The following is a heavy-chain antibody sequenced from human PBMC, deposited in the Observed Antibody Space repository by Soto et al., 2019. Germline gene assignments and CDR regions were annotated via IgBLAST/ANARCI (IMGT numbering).Heavy chain of an antibody. CDR2: IYYSGST. CDR1: GGSISSSSYY. CDR3: ARQPGGYCSGGSCYDANNWFDP. Sequence: SETLSLTCTVSGGSISSSSYYWGWIRQPPGKGLEWIGSIYYSGSTYYNPSLKSRVTISVDTSKNQFSLKLSSVTAADTAVYYCARQPGGYCSGGSCYDANNWFDPWGQGTLVTVCS. J-gene: IGHJ5*02. V-gene: IGHV4-39*01. D-gene: IGHD2-15*01.